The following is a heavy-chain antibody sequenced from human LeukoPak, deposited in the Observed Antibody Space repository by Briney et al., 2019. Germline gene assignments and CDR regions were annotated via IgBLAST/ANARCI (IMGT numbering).Heavy chain of an antibody. CDR1: GFTFSDYY. J-gene: IGHJ2*01. Sequence: GGSLRLSCAASGFTFSDYYMSWVRQAPGKGLEWVSGISWNSGSIGYADSVKGRFTISRDNAKNSLYLQMNSLRAEDTALYYCAKDWMATTMGYFDLWGRGTLVTVSS. V-gene: IGHV3-9*01. CDR2: ISWNSGSI. D-gene: IGHD5-12*01. CDR3: AKDWMATTMGYFDL.